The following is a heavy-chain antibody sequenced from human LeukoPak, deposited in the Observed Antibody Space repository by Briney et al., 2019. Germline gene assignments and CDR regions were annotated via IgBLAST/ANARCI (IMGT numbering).Heavy chain of an antibody. D-gene: IGHD1-14*01. Sequence: SETLSLTCTVSGGSVRSHYWSWIRQPAGKGLEWIGRIYTSGSTNYNPSLKSRVTMSVDTSKNQFSLKLSSVTAADTAVYYCARDLYKGPTNWFDPWGQGTLVTVSS. V-gene: IGHV4-4*07. J-gene: IGHJ5*02. CDR2: IYTSGST. CDR1: GGSVRSHY. CDR3: ARDLYKGPTNWFDP.